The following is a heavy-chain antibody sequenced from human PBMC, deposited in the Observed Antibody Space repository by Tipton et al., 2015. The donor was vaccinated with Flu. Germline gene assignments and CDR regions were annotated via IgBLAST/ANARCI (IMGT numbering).Heavy chain of an antibody. J-gene: IGHJ4*02. Sequence: TLSLTCTVSGGSIGSGGDYWSWIRQHPGKGLEWIGSIYYSGSTYYNPSLKSRVTISVDTSKNQFSLKLRSVTAADTAVYYCARGLYGSGSYERRYFDSWGQGTLVTVSS. CDR1: GGSIGSGGDY. D-gene: IGHD3-10*01. CDR2: IYYSGST. V-gene: IGHV4-31*03. CDR3: ARGLYGSGSYERRYFDS.